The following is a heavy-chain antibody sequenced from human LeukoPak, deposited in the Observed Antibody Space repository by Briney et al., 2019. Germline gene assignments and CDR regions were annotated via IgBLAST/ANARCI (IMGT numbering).Heavy chain of an antibody. D-gene: IGHD3-10*01. CDR1: GYTFTSYG. CDR2: INPNSGGT. V-gene: IGHV1-2*02. CDR3: ARVIGFGELSLGY. J-gene: IGHJ4*02. Sequence: ASVKVSCKASGYTFTSYGISWVRQAPGQGLEWMGWINPNSGGTNYAQKFQGRVTMTRDTSISTAYMELSRLRSDDTAVYYCARVIGFGELSLGYWGQGTLVTVSS.